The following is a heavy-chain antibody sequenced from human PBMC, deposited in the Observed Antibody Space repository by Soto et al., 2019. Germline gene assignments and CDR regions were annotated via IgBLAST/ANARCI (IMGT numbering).Heavy chain of an antibody. V-gene: IGHV1-18*01. D-gene: IGHD2-21*01. CDR2: ISAYNGNT. CDR3: AREYWGGGYSDYYYMDV. CDR1: GYTFTSYG. Sequence: ASVKVSCKASGYTFTSYGISWMRQAPGQGLEWMGWISAYNGNTNYAQKLQGRVTMTTDTSTSTAYMELRSLRSDDTAVYYCAREYWGGGYSDYYYMDVWGKGTTVTVSS. J-gene: IGHJ6*03.